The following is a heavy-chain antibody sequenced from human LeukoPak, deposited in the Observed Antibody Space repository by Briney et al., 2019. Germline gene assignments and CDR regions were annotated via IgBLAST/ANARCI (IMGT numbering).Heavy chain of an antibody. CDR2: IYSDGRT. CDR3: ARAYYDFWSGYPTITFFDY. D-gene: IGHD3-3*01. V-gene: IGHV3-53*01. CDR1: GFTVSNKY. Sequence: GGSLRLSCAASGFTVSNKYMTWVRQAPGKGLEWVSLIYSDGRTYYADSVKGRCTISRDNAKNSLYLQMNSLRAEDTAVYYCARAYYDFWSGYPTITFFDYWGQGTLVTVSS. J-gene: IGHJ4*02.